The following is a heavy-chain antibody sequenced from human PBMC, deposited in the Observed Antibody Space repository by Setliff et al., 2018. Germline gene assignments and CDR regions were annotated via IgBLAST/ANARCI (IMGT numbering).Heavy chain of an antibody. CDR3: FGAGTCSY. Sequence: VGSLRLSCGASGFTYKNDWVSWVRQAPGKGLEWLASINPDGSEKYYVDSVKGRFTISRDNARNSLSLQMNSLRTEDTAVYYCFGAGTCSYWGQGTLVTVSS. V-gene: IGHV3-7*01. D-gene: IGHD3-10*01. CDR2: INPDGSEK. CDR1: GFTYKNDW. J-gene: IGHJ4*02.